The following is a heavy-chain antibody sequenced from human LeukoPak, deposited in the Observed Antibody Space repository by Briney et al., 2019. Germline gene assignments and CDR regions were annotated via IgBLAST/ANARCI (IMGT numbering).Heavy chain of an antibody. CDR2: IWYDGSNK. CDR3: ARGDISPIRYYSYGMGV. V-gene: IGHV3-33*01. J-gene: IGHJ6*02. Sequence: GGSLRLSCAASGFTFSSYGMHWVRQAPGKGLEWVAVIWYDGSNKYYADSVKGRFTISRDNSKNTLYLQMNSLRAEDTAVYYSARGDISPIRYYSYGMGVWGQGTTVTVSS. CDR1: GFTFSSYG. D-gene: IGHD2-15*01.